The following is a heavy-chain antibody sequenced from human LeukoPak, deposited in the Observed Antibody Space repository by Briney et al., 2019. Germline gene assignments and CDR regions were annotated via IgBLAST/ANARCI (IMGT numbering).Heavy chain of an antibody. Sequence: GGSLRLSCAASGFTFTTYWMHWVRQAPGKGLEWVSSISSSSSYIYYADSVKGRFTISRDNAKNSLYLQMNSLRAEDTAVYYCARELNWGSLDYWGQGTLVTVSS. J-gene: IGHJ4*02. CDR2: ISSSSSYI. CDR3: ARELNWGSLDY. D-gene: IGHD7-27*01. CDR1: GFTFTTYW. V-gene: IGHV3-21*01.